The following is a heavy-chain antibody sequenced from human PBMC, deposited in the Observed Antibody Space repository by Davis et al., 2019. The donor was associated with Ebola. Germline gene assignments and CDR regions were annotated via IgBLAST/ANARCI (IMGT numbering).Heavy chain of an antibody. CDR3: ARGRDFGGRFDY. CDR2: IYHTGSD. CDR1: GYSISSGHY. Sequence: MPSETLSLTCTVSGYSISSGHYWGWIRQPPGKGLEWMGYIYHTGSDYYNPSLRSRVTISVDTSKNRFSVRLKSVTAADTAVYFCARGRDFGGRFDYWGQGALVTVSS. J-gene: IGHJ4*02. D-gene: IGHD4-23*01. V-gene: IGHV4-38-2*02.